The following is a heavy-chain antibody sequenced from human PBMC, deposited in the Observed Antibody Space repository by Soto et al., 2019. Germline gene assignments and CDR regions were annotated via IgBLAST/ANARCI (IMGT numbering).Heavy chain of an antibody. CDR1: RYTFTDYY. Sequence: ASVKVSCKASRYTFTDYYVHWVRQSPGQGLEWMGWINANSGVTKFPQKFQGRVIMTRDTSISTVYMELSRLTSDDTAVYYCARAGLTTLELATIYWGLGTKGTVSA. CDR3: ARAGLTTLELATIY. CDR2: INANSGVT. D-gene: IGHD5-12*01. J-gene: IGHJ4*02. V-gene: IGHV1-2*02.